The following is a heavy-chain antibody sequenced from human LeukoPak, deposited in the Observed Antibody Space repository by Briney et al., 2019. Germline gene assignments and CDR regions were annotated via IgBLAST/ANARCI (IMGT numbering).Heavy chain of an antibody. D-gene: IGHD6-25*01. CDR2: IRGDGSMT. J-gene: IGHJ4*02. CDR1: EFTFSAYW. Sequence: GGSLRLSCAASEFTFSAYWMHWVRQAPGKGLVWVSRIRGDGSMTNYADSVKGRFTISRDNAKNTLYLQMNSLRLEDTAVYYCARENLAAAADYWGQGTVVTLSS. CDR3: ARENLAAAADY. V-gene: IGHV3-74*01.